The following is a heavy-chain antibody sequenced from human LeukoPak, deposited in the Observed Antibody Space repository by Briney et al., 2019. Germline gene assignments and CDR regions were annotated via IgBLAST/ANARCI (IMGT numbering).Heavy chain of an antibody. CDR2: ITGTGRTT. V-gene: IGHV3-64*02. J-gene: IGHJ4*02. CDR3: ARERAVYYYDF. CDR1: GFTFSTYT. D-gene: IGHD2-8*01. Sequence: PGGSLRLSCAASGFTFSTYTMQWVREAPGKGPEHVSFITGTGRTTHYADSVKSRFSISRDNSKSMLYLQMGSLRPEDTAVYYCARERAVYYYDFWGQGTLVTVSS.